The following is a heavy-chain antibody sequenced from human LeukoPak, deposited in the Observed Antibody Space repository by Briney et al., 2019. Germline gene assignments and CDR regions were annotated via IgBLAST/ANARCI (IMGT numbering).Heavy chain of an antibody. CDR3: ARQSGSYYYFDY. D-gene: IGHD1-26*01. CDR2: INHSRST. V-gene: IGHV4-34*01. Sequence: PSETLSLTCAVYGGSFSPYYWSWIRQSPDKGLEWIGEINHSRSTNYNPSLKSRVTISVDTSKNQFSLKLSSVTAADTAVYYCARQSGSYYYFDYWGQGTLVTVSS. J-gene: IGHJ4*02. CDR1: GGSFSPYY.